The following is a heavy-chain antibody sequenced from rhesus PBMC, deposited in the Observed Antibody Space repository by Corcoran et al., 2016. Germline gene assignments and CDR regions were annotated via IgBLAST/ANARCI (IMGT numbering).Heavy chain of an antibody. Sequence: QVQLQESGPGLVKPSETLSLTCAVSGYSISSGYGWSWIRQAPGKGGEWIGYIGGSSGSTDYNPSLKSRVTISTDTSKNQFSLKLSSVTAADTAVYYCARDRTSYGSGYYFDYWGQGALVTVSS. J-gene: IGHJ4*01. CDR2: IGGSSGST. CDR3: ARDRTSYGSGYYFDY. V-gene: IGHV4-127*01. D-gene: IGHD3-28*01. CDR1: GYSISSGYG.